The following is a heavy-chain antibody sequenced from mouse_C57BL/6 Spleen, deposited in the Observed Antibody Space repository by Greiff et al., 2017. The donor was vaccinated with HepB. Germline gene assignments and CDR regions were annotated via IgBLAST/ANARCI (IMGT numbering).Heavy chain of an antibody. Sequence: QVHVKQPGAELVKPGASVKLSCKASGYTFTSYWMHWVKQRPGRGLEWIGRIDPNSGGTKYNEKFKSKATLTVDKPSSTAYMQLSSLTSEDSAVYYCARGFGYGSSPGYFDYWGQGTTLTVSS. V-gene: IGHV1-72*01. CDR1: GYTFTSYW. CDR2: IDPNSGGT. CDR3: ARGFGYGSSPGYFDY. J-gene: IGHJ2*01. D-gene: IGHD1-1*01.